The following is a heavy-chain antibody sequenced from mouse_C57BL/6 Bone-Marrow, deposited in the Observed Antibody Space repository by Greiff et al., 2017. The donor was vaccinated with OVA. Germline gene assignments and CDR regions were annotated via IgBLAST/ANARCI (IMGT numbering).Heavy chain of an antibody. J-gene: IGHJ3*01. D-gene: IGHD1-1*01. V-gene: IGHV1-81*01. Sequence: QVQLQQSGAELARPGASVKLSCKASGYTFTSYGISWVKQRTGQGLEWIGEIYPRSGNTYSNEKFKGKATLTADKSSSTAYMELRSLTSEDSAVYFGARGYYGSSSWFAYWGQGTLVTVSA. CDR2: IYPRSGNT. CDR3: ARGYYGSSSWFAY. CDR1: GYTFTSYG.